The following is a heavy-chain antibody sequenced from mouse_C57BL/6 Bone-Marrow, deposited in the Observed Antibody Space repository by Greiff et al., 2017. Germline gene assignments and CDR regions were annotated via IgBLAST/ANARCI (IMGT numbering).Heavy chain of an antibody. CDR1: GYSITSGYY. Sequence: EVKLMESGPGLVKPSQSLSLTCSVTGYSITSGYYWNWIRQFPGNKLEGMGYISYDGSNNYNPSLKNRISITRDTSKNQFFLKLNSVTTEDTATYYCARGGYGSPDYWGQGTSVTVSS. V-gene: IGHV3-6*01. D-gene: IGHD1-1*01. CDR2: ISYDGSN. CDR3: ARGGYGSPDY. J-gene: IGHJ4*01.